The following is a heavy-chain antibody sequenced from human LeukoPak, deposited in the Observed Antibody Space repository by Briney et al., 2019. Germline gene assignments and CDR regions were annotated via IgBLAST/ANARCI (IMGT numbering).Heavy chain of an antibody. CDR2: IYYSGST. CDR1: GGSISSHY. J-gene: IGHJ6*03. V-gene: IGHV4-59*11. Sequence: PSETLSLTCTVSGGSISSHYWSWIWQPPGKGLEWIGYIYYSGSTNYNPSLKSRVTISVDTSKNQFSLKLSSATAADTAVYYCARSRIGKLSYYYMDVWGKGTTVTVSS. CDR3: ARSRIGKLSYYYMDV. D-gene: IGHD2-15*01.